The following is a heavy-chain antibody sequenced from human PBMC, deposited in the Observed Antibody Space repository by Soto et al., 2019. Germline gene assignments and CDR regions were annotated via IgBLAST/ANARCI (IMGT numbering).Heavy chain of an antibody. J-gene: IGHJ6*02. D-gene: IGHD3-3*01. CDR1: GFTFSDYY. Sequence: PGGSLRLSCAASGFTFSDYYMSWIRQAPGKGLEWVSYISSSGSTIYYADSVKGRFTISRDNAKNSLYLQMNSLRAEDTAVYYCARARPPYYDFCSGPAPAPSYYYGLDVWGQGTTVTVSS. CDR3: ARARPPYYDFCSGPAPAPSYYYGLDV. V-gene: IGHV3-11*01. CDR2: ISSSGSTI.